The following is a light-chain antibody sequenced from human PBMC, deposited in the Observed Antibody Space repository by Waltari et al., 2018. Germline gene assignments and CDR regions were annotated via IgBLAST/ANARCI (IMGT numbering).Light chain of an antibody. J-gene: IGLJ2*01. CDR3: ATWDDSLNGPV. CDR2: TTN. CDR1: SSNIGNNI. Sequence: QSVLTQPPSASGTPGQRVTIPCSGNSSNIGNNIVNWYQQLPGTAPKLLLYTTNQRPSGRPDRVSGSKSGTSASLAISGLQSEDEADYYCATWDDSLNGPVFGGGTKLTVL. V-gene: IGLV1-44*01.